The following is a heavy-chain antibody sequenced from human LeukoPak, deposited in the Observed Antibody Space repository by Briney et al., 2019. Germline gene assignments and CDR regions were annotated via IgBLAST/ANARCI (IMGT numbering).Heavy chain of an antibody. CDR1: GVSISSSNSY. Sequence: RSETLSLTCTVSGVSISSSNSYWGWIRQPPGKGLEWIGSIYYTGNTYYNASLKSRVTISIDTSKNQISLRLTSVTATDTAMYYCARQTGSGLFTLPGGQGTLVTVSS. V-gene: IGHV4-39*01. D-gene: IGHD3/OR15-3a*01. CDR2: IYYTGNT. CDR3: ARQTGSGLFTLP. J-gene: IGHJ4*02.